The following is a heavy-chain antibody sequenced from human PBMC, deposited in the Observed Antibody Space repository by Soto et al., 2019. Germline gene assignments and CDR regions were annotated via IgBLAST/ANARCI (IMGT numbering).Heavy chain of an antibody. CDR1: GGSFSGYY. Sequence: SETLSLTCAVYGGSFSGYYWSWIRQPPGNGLEWIGEINHSGSTNYNPSLKSRVTISVDTSKNQFSLKLSSVTAADTAVYYCARRGYRGYSYASYYYDSSGYYDYWGQGTLVTVSS. CDR3: ARRGYRGYSYASYYYDSSGYYDY. V-gene: IGHV4-34*01. D-gene: IGHD3-22*01. J-gene: IGHJ4*02. CDR2: INHSGST.